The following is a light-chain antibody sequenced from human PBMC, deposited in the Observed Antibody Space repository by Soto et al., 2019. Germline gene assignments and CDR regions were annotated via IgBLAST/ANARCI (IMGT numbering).Light chain of an antibody. V-gene: IGKV3-20*01. Sequence: EIVLTQSPGTLSLSSGERATLSCRASQSVRSNYLAWYQQKPGQAPRLLIYGASSRATGIPDRFGGSGSGTDFTLTISRLEPEDFAVYYCQQLASSPLTFCGGIKVEIK. CDR2: GAS. CDR3: QQLASSPLT. J-gene: IGKJ4*02. CDR1: QSVRSNY.